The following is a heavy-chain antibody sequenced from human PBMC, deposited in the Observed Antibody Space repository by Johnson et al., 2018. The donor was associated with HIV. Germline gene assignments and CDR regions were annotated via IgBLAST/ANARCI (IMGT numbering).Heavy chain of an antibody. CDR1: GFTFSSYA. CDR2: ISYDGSNK. Sequence: QVQLVESGGGLVQPGGSLRLSCAASGFTFSSYAMSWVRQAPGKGLEWVAVISYDGSNKYYADSVKGRFTISRDNSKNTLYLQMNSLRAEDTAVYYCAKELMYNWNDVGAFDIWGQGTMVTVSS. CDR3: AKELMYNWNDVGAFDI. D-gene: IGHD1-1*01. J-gene: IGHJ3*02. V-gene: IGHV3-30*04.